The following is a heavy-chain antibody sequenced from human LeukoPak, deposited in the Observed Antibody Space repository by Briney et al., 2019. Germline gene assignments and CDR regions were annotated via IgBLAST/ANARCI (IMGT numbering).Heavy chain of an antibody. J-gene: IGHJ4*02. V-gene: IGHV4-39*01. CDR3: ARSGSSYFDY. D-gene: IGHD6-13*01. Sequence: SETLSLTCTVSGGSISSSSYYWGWICQPPGKGLEWIGSIYYSGSTYYNPSLKSRVTISVDTSKNQFSLKLSSVTAADTAVYYCARSGSSYFDYWGQGTLVTVSS. CDR1: GGSISSSSYY. CDR2: IYYSGST.